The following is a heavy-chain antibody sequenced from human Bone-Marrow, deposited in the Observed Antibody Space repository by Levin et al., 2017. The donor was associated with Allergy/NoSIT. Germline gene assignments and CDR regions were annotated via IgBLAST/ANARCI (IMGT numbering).Heavy chain of an antibody. CDR1: GYSVSSGYN. Sequence: SQTLSLTCGVSGYSVSSGYNWGWIRQSPGKGLEWIASIYQSGTTYYNPSLRSRVTISVDTSNNQFALRLSSLTAADTAVYYCAREGTPQSWDYWGQGTLVTVSS. CDR3: AREGTPQSWDY. D-gene: IGHD1-14*01. V-gene: IGHV4-38-2*02. J-gene: IGHJ4*02. CDR2: IYQSGTT.